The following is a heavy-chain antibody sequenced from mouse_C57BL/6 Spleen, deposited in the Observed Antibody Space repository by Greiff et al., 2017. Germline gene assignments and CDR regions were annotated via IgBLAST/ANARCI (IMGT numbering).Heavy chain of an antibody. CDR1: GYTFTSYW. Sequence: QVQLQQPGAELVKPGASVKMSCKASGYTFTSYWITWVKQRPGQGLEWIGDIYPGSGSTNYNEKFKSKATLTVDTSSSTAYMQLSSLTSEDSAVYYCARGDYDYDVWYFDYWGQGTTLTVSS. D-gene: IGHD2-4*01. V-gene: IGHV1-55*01. CDR2: IYPGSGST. J-gene: IGHJ2*01. CDR3: ARGDYDYDVWYFDY.